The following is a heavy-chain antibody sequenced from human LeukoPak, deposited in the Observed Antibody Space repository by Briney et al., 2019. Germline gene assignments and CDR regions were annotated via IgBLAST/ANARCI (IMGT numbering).Heavy chain of an antibody. CDR2: INHSGST. D-gene: IGHD2-15*01. CDR3: ARDKADIVVVVAATLDAFDI. Sequence: SETLSLTCAVYGGSFSGYYWSWIRQPPGKGLEWIGEINHSGSTNYNPSLKSRVTISVDTSKNQFSLKLSSVTAADTAVYYCARDKADIVVVVAATLDAFDIWGQGTMVTVSS. J-gene: IGHJ3*02. V-gene: IGHV4-34*01. CDR1: GGSFSGYY.